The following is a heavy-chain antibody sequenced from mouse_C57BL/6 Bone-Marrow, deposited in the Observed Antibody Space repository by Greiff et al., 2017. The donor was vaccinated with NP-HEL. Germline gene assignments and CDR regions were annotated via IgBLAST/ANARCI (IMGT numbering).Heavy chain of an antibody. Sequence: QVQLQQPGAELVKPGASVKLSCKASGYTFTSYWMHWVKQRPGQGLEWIGMIHPNSGSTNYNEKFKSKATLTVDKSSSTAYMQLSSLTSEDSAVYYCARFGTVVRYCDVWGTGTTVTVSS. CDR2: IHPNSGST. CDR3: ARFGTVVRYCDV. V-gene: IGHV1-64*01. J-gene: IGHJ1*03. CDR1: GYTFTSYW. D-gene: IGHD1-1*01.